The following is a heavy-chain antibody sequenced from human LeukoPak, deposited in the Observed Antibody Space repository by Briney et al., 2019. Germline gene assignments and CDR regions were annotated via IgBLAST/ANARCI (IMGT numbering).Heavy chain of an antibody. V-gene: IGHV1-69*13. J-gene: IGHJ4*02. Sequence: ASVKVSCKASGGTFSSYAISWVRQAPGQGLEWMGGIIPIFGTANYAQKFQGRVTITADESTSTAYMELSSLRSEDTAVYYCARGPWGSGSYNYWGQGTLVTVSS. CDR3: ARGPWGSGSYNY. CDR1: GGTFSSYA. CDR2: IIPIFGTA. D-gene: IGHD3-10*01.